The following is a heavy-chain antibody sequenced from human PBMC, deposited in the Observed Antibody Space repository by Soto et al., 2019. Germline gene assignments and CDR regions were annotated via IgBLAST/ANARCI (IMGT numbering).Heavy chain of an antibody. Sequence: PGGSLRLSCAASGFTVSDNYMNWVRQAPGKGLEWVSVIYGGGSTYYTDSVKGRFTISRDNSKNTLYLQVNSLRAEDTAVYYCARGYPTGGNGLDVWGQGTTVTVSS. CDR1: GFTVSDNY. D-gene: IGHD2-15*01. V-gene: IGHV3-53*01. CDR2: IYGGGST. CDR3: ARGYPTGGNGLDV. J-gene: IGHJ6*02.